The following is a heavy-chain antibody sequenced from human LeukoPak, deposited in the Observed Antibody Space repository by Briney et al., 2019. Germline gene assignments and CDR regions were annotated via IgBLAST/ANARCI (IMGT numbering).Heavy chain of an antibody. CDR1: GFTFSSYA. CDR3: VRGIEVAGTFSWFDP. J-gene: IGHJ5*02. CDR2: ISGSGGST. V-gene: IGHV3-23*01. Sequence: GGSLRLSCAASGFTFSSYAMSWVRQAPGKGLEWVSAISGSGGSTYYADSVKGRFTISRDNAKNTLYLQMNSLRAEDTAIYYCVRGIEVAGTFSWFDPWGQGTLVTVSS. D-gene: IGHD6-19*01.